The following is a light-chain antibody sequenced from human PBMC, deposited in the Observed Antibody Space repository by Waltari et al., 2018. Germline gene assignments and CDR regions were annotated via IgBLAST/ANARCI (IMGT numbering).Light chain of an antibody. CDR3: QQYFFTPYT. CDR1: QGISNS. J-gene: IGKJ2*01. V-gene: IGKV1-NL1*01. Sequence: DIQMTQSPSSLSASVGDRVTITCRASQGISNSLAWYQQKPGKAPKLLLSVAARLQSGVPSRFTGGGSGTNYTLTISSLQPEDFATYYCQQYFFTPYTFGQGTKLEI. CDR2: VAA.